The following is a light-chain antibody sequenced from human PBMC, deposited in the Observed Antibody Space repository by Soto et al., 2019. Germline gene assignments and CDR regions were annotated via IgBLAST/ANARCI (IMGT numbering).Light chain of an antibody. Sequence: IVLPQSPVTLSLSPWERSTLSCMASQSVMIIYLAWYQKKPGKAPRLIISGASSRATGIPDRFSGSGAGTDFTLTINRLEPEDFAVYYCQQYGSSITFGQGTRLE. CDR1: QSVMIIY. CDR2: GAS. CDR3: QQYGSSIT. J-gene: IGKJ5*01. V-gene: IGKV3-20*01.